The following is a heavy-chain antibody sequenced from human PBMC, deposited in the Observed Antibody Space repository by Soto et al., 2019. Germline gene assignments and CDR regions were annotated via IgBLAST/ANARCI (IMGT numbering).Heavy chain of an antibody. CDR2: ISAYNGNT. CDR3: ARGGYDDGGKFDY. Sequence: QVQLVQSVAEVKKPGASVKVSCKASGYTFTSYGISWVRQAPGQGLEWMGWISAYNGNTNYAQKLQGRVTMTTDTYTSTAYMELRILRSDDADVDYCARGGYDDGGKFDYWGQGTLVTVSS. D-gene: IGHD4-17*01. CDR1: GYTFTSYG. V-gene: IGHV1-18*01. J-gene: IGHJ4*02.